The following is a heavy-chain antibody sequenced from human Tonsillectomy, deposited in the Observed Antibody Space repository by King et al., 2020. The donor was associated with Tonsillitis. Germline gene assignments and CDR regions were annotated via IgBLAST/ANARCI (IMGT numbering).Heavy chain of an antibody. D-gene: IGHD3-10*01. J-gene: IGHJ4*02. CDR3: VRGGSGTYSPDS. CDR2: ISAYNGNT. Sequence: QLVQSGGEVKKPGASVKVSCKASGYTFTSYSVTWVRQAPGQGLEWMGWISAYNGNTNNAQNLQGRVTMTTDTPTSTAYMELRSPRPDDTAVYYCVRGGSGTYSPDSWGQGTLVTVSS. CDR1: GYTFTSYS. V-gene: IGHV1-18*01.